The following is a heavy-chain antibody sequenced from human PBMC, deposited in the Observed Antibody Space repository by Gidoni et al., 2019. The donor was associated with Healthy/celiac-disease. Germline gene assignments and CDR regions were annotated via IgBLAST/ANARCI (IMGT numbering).Heavy chain of an antibody. CDR2: INPNSGGT. CDR3: ARAGFSSARSYCSGCGGMDV. V-gene: IGHV1-2*06. D-gene: IGHD2-15*01. Sequence: GRINPNSGGTNYAQKFQGRVTMTRDTSISTAYMELSRLRSDDTAVYYCARAGFSSARSYCSGCGGMDVWGQGTTVTVSS. J-gene: IGHJ6*02.